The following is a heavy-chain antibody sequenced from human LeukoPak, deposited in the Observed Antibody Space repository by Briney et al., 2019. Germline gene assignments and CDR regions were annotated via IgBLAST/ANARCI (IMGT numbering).Heavy chain of an antibody. CDR3: ARDGLGLPRPNWFDP. V-gene: IGHV4-59*12. Sequence: PSETLSLTCTVSGGSISSYYWSWIRQPPGKGLEWIGYISYSGSSNYNPSLKSRVTMSVDTSKNQFSLKLSSVTAADTAVYYCARDGLGLPRPNWFDPWGQGTLVTVS. CDR1: GGSISSYY. D-gene: IGHD3-16*01. CDR2: ISYSGSS. J-gene: IGHJ5*02.